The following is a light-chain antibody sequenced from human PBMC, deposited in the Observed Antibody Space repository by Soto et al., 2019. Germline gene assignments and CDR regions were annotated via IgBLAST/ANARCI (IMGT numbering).Light chain of an antibody. V-gene: IGLV3-25*03. CDR1: ALAKQY. CDR2: KDS. J-gene: IGLJ2*01. CDR3: QTADSRGTVV. Sequence: SYELTQPPSVSVSPGQTARITCSGDALAKQYAYWYQQRPGQAPVMVILKDSERPSGTPERFSGSTSGTIVTLSISGVQAEDEADYYCQTADSRGTVVFGGGTKVTVL.